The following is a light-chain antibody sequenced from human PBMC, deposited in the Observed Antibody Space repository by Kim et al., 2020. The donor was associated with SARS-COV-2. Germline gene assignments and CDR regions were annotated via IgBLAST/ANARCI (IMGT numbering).Light chain of an antibody. Sequence: GRSVTICCCGSRASIEYNAVNWYQQHPGTAPKLLIFSNNQRPSGVPDRFSGSKSGTSASLAISGLQSEDEADYYCAACANSLNVVFGGGTQLTVL. CDR2: SNN. V-gene: IGLV1-44*01. J-gene: IGLJ3*02. CDR3: AACANSLNVV. CDR1: RASIEYNA.